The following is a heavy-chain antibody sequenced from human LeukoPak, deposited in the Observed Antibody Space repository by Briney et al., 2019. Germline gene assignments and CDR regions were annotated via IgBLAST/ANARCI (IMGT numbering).Heavy chain of an antibody. J-gene: IGHJ6*02. Sequence: PGGSLRLSCAASGFSFSSYGMHWVRQAPGKGLEWVALIWYDGSRKFYADSVKGRFTISRDNSKNTLYLQMNSLRGEDTATYRCARDRKETAILYYNYGMDAWGQGTTVTVSS. D-gene: IGHD2-21*02. V-gene: IGHV3-33*01. CDR3: ARDRKETAILYYNYGMDA. CDR2: IWYDGSRK. CDR1: GFSFSSYG.